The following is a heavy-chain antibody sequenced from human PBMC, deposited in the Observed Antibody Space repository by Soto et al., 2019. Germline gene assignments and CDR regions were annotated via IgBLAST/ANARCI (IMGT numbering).Heavy chain of an antibody. CDR3: ARVYCSTPTCYGYYAMDV. CDR2: INAGNGNT. Sequence: ASVKVSCKASGYTFSNYAMHWVRQAPGQRLEWMGWINAGNGNTKYSQNLQGRVAITRDTSASTAYVELSSLRSEDTAVYYCARVYCSTPTCYGYYAMDVWGQGILVTVSS. D-gene: IGHD2-2*01. J-gene: IGHJ6*02. V-gene: IGHV1-3*01. CDR1: GYTFSNYA.